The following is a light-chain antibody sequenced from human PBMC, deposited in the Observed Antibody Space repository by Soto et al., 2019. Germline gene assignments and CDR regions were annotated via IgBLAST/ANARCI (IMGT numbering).Light chain of an antibody. J-gene: IGKJ1*01. V-gene: IGKV2-30*01. CDR1: QSLVYSDGNTY. Sequence: VVMTQSPLSLPVTLGQPASISCRSSQSLVYSDGNTYLNWFQQGPGQSPRRLVYKVSDRDSGVRDRFSGSGSGTDFTLQISRVEGEEVEVYSGMQGTRWTWTCGRGTQV. CDR2: KVS. CDR3: MQGTRWTWT.